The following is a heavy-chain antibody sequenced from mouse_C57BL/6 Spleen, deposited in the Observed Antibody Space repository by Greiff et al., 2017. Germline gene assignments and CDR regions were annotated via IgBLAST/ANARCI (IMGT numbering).Heavy chain of an antibody. CDR1: GYTFTSYW. D-gene: IGHD2-4*01. CDR3: ATIYYDHDAWFAY. Sequence: QVQLKQPGAELVKPGASVKLSCKASGYTFTSYWMHWVKQRPGQGLEWIGMIHPNSGSTNYNEKFKSKATLTVDKSSSTAYMQLSSLTSEDSAVYYCATIYYDHDAWFAYWGQGTLVTVSA. CDR2: IHPNSGST. J-gene: IGHJ3*01. V-gene: IGHV1-64*01.